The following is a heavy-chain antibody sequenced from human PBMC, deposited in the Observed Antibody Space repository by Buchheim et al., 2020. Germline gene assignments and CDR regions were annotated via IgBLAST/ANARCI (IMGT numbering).Heavy chain of an antibody. CDR2: MNPNSGKT. CDR3: ARGRRGRYSSSSALGGYYYYMDV. Sequence: QVQLVQSGAEVKKPGASVKVSCKASGYTFTSYDINWVRQATGQGLEWMGWMNPNSGKTGYAQKFQGRVTMTGNTSISTAYMGLSSLRSEDTAVYYCARGRRGRYSSSSALGGYYYYMDVWGKGTT. D-gene: IGHD6-6*01. J-gene: IGHJ6*03. V-gene: IGHV1-8*01. CDR1: GYTFTSYD.